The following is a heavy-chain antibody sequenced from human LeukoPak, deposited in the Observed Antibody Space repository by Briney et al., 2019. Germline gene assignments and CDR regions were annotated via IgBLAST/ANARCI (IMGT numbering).Heavy chain of an antibody. CDR2: INPSTGGT. V-gene: IGHV1-2*02. J-gene: IGHJ4*02. CDR1: GYTFTGHY. D-gene: IGHD3-22*01. Sequence: ASVKVSCKASGYTFTGHYMHWVRQAPGQGLEWMGWINPSTGGTNYAQKFQGRVTMTRDTSITTAYMELTSLRSDDTAVYYCARDPAIYYESDYYFDNWGQGTLVTVSS. CDR3: ARDPAIYYESDYYFDN.